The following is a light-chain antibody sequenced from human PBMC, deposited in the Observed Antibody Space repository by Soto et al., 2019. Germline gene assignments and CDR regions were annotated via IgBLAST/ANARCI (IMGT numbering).Light chain of an antibody. CDR1: SSNIGAGYD. CDR3: QSYASSLSGWV. J-gene: IGLJ3*02. CDR2: GNS. Sequence: QSVLTQPPSVSGAPGQRVTISCTGSSSNIGAGYDVHWYQQLPGTAPKLLIYGNSNRPSGVPDRFSGSKSGTSASLAITGLQDEDEADYYCQSYASSLSGWVFGGGTNSPS. V-gene: IGLV1-40*01.